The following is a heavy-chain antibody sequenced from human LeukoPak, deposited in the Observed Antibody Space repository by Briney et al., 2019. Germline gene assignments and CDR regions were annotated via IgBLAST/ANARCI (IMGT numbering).Heavy chain of an antibody. CDR2: INHSGST. Sequence: PSETLSLTCAVYGGSFSGYYWSWIRQPPGKGLEWIGEINHSGSTNYNPSLKSRVTISVDTSKNQFSLKLSSVTAADTAVYYCARDGGFLEWLFYPNWFDPWGQGTLVTVSS. CDR3: ARDGGFLEWLFYPNWFDP. J-gene: IGHJ5*02. CDR1: GGSFSGYY. V-gene: IGHV4-34*01. D-gene: IGHD3-3*01.